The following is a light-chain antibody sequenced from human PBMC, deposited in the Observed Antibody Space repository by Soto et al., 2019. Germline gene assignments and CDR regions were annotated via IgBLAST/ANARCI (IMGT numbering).Light chain of an antibody. CDR2: GAS. J-gene: IGKJ2*01. Sequence: EIVMTQSPARLSVSPGERATLSCRASQSVGDNFAWYQQKPGQAPRLLIYGASTRASGVPARFSGSGSGTEFTLTISSLQSEDFAVYYCHQYDSLPPYTFGQGTTLEIK. CDR1: QSVGDN. CDR3: HQYDSLPPYT. V-gene: IGKV3-15*01.